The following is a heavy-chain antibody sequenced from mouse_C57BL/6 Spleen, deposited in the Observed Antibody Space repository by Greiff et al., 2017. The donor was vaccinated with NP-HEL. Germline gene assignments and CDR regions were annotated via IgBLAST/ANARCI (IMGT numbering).Heavy chain of an antibody. CDR2: IYPGDGDT. V-gene: IGHV1-82*01. CDR3: ARSAYYGSNY. D-gene: IGHD1-1*01. Sequence: VKLMESGPELVKPGASVKISCKASGYAFSSSWMNWVKQRPGKGLEWIGRIYPGDGDTNYNGKFKGKATLTADKSSSTAYMQLSSLTSEDSAVYFCARSAYYGSNYWGQGTTLTVSS. CDR1: GYAFSSSW. J-gene: IGHJ2*01.